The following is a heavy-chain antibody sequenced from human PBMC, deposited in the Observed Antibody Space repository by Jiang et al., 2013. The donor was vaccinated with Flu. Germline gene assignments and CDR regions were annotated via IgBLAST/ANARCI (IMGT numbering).Heavy chain of an antibody. Sequence: VLLKPSETLSLTCTVSGGSISSSSYYWGWIRQPPGKGLEWIGSIYYSGSTYYNPSLKSRVTISVDTSKNQFSLKLSSVTAADTAVYYCARDMTTVTIYYYGMDVWGQGTTVTVSS. D-gene: IGHD4-17*01. CDR3: ARDMTTVTIYYYGMDV. CDR1: GGSISSSSYY. J-gene: IGHJ6*02. V-gene: IGHV4-39*07. CDR2: IYYSGST.